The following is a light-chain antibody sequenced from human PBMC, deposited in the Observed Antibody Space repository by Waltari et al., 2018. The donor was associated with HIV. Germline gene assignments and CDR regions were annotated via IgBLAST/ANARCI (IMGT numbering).Light chain of an antibody. Sequence: QSVLTQPPSVSGAPGQRVTISCTGNSSNIGAGYDVHWYQQLPGKAPKLLISDTPNRPSAVPARFPGANSGTSASLPITGLRAEDEADYYGQSCPASLTVSLIFGVGTRLTFL. J-gene: IGLJ2*01. CDR1: SSNIGAGYD. CDR2: DTP. V-gene: IGLV1-40*01. CDR3: QSCPASLTVSLI.